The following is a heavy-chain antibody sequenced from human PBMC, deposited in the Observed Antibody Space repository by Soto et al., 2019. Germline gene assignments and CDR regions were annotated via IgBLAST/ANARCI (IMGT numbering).Heavy chain of an antibody. V-gene: IGHV1-18*01. CDR3: ARDVPTVTTGGPDY. J-gene: IGHJ4*02. CDR2: ISAYNGHT. D-gene: IGHD4-17*01. CDR1: GYTFTSYG. Sequence: QVQLVQSGVEVEKPGASVKVSCKASGYTFTSYGVSWVRQAPGQGLEWMGWISAYNGHTNYAQKFQGRVTMTTDTSTITAYMELRSLRSDDTAVYYCARDVPTVTTGGPDYWGQGTLVTVSS.